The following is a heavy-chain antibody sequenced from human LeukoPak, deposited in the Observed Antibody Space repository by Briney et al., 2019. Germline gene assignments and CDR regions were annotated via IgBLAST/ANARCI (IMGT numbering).Heavy chain of an antibody. J-gene: IGHJ5*02. V-gene: IGHV4-59*01. CDR1: GGSISTYY. CDR2: IYYSGSA. Sequence: PSETLSLTCTVSGGSISTYYWNWIRQPPGKGLECLGYIYYSGSANYNPSLKSRVTISVDTSKNQVSLKLSSVTAADTAVYYCARDRTGNNWFDPWGQRNLVTVSA. D-gene: IGHD1-1*01. CDR3: ARDRTGNNWFDP.